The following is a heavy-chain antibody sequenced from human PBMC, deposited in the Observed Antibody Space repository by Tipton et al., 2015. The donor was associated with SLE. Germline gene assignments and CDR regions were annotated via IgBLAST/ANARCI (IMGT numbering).Heavy chain of an antibody. CDR1: GVSVSSSTYY. CDR2: VSYSGST. D-gene: IGHD3-10*01. Sequence: TLSLTCTVSGVSVSSSTYYWGWIRQPPGKGLEWIGSVSYSGSTYYNSSLKSRVTISVDRSKNQFSLKLSSVTAADTAVYYCARERQGYGSEPFFDYWGQGTLVTVSS. J-gene: IGHJ4*02. CDR3: ARERQGYGSEPFFDY. V-gene: IGHV4-39*07.